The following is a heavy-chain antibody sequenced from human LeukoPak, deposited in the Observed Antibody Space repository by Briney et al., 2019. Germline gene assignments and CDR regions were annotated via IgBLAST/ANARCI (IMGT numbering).Heavy chain of an antibody. CDR3: ARHLFGASWYYYDSSGYFDAFDI. CDR1: GGSFSGYY. CDR2: INHSGST. D-gene: IGHD3-22*01. Sequence: TSETLSLTCAVYGGSFSGYYWSWIRQPPGKGLEWIGEINHSGSTNYDPSLKSRVTISVDTSKNQFSLKLSSVTAADTAVYYCARHLFGASWYYYDSSGYFDAFDIWGQGTMVTVSS. J-gene: IGHJ3*02. V-gene: IGHV4-34*01.